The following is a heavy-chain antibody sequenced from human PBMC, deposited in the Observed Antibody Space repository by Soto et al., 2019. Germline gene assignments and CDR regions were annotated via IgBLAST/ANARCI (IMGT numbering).Heavy chain of an antibody. CDR2: INYSGST. CDR1: GGSVSSVTYY. V-gene: IGHV4-39*01. Sequence: PSETLSLTCIVSGGSVSSVTYYWSWIRQPPGKGLEWIGSINYSGSTNYNPSLKSRVTISVDTSKNQFSLKLSSVTAADTAVYYCARRGYPFDYWGQGTLVTVSS. D-gene: IGHD5-18*01. CDR3: ARRGYPFDY. J-gene: IGHJ4*02.